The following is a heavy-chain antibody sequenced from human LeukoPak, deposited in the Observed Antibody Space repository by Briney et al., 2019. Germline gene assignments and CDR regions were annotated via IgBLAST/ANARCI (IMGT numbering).Heavy chain of an antibody. CDR1: GGTFSSYA. Sequence: ASVKVSCKASGGTFSSYAISWVRQAPGQGLEWMGGIIPIFGTANYAQKFQGRVTITADESTSTAYMELSSLRSEDTAVYYCARGLRDGMTTVTTWGYYYYYYMDVWGKGTTVTVSS. J-gene: IGHJ6*03. CDR3: ARGLRDGMTTVTTWGYYYYYYMDV. D-gene: IGHD4-17*01. CDR2: IIPIFGTA. V-gene: IGHV1-69*13.